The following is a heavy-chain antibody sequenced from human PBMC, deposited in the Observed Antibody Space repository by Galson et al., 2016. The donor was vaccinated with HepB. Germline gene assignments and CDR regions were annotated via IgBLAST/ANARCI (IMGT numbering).Heavy chain of an antibody. CDR1: GFISDDYA. CDR3: ARDQSGDCSTTKCWGPDY. D-gene: IGHD2-2*01. Sequence: SLRLSCAVSGFISDDYAMHWVRQVPGKGLEWVSGISWKRGSIGYADSVKGRFTISRDNAKNSLYLQMNSLRVEDTAVYYCARDQSGDCSTTKCWGPDYWGQGTLVTVSS. J-gene: IGHJ4*02. V-gene: IGHV3-9*02. CDR2: ISWKRGSI.